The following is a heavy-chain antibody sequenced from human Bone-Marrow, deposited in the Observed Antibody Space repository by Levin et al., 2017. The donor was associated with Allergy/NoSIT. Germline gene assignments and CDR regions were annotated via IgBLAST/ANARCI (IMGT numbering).Heavy chain of an antibody. CDR1: GFTFSTYA. V-gene: IGHV3-23*01. CDR2: IVSGDST. Sequence: GGSLRLSCAASGFTFSTYAMTWVRQAPGKGLEWVSSIVSGDSTHYADSVKGRFTISRDNSKNTLYLQMSSLRVEDTAVYYCAKYVVSGNEFDHWGQGTLVTVSS. CDR3: AKYVVSGNEFDH. J-gene: IGHJ4*02. D-gene: IGHD2-21*02.